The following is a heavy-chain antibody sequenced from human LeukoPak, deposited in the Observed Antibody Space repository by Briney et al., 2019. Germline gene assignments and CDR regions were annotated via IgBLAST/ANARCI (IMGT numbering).Heavy chain of an antibody. D-gene: IGHD1-26*01. CDR2: ISYDGSNK. Sequence: PGGSLRLSCAASGFTFSSYGMHWVRQAPGKGLEWVAVISYDGSNKYYADSVKGRFTISRDNAKNSLYLQMNSLRAEDTAVYYCAREGTGGAIGYWGQGTLVTVSS. CDR1: GFTFSSYG. J-gene: IGHJ4*02. CDR3: AREGTGGAIGY. V-gene: IGHV3-30*03.